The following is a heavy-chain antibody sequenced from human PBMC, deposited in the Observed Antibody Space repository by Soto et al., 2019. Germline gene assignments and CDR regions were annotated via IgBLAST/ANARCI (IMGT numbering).Heavy chain of an antibody. CDR1: GASVSSGSHY. CDR2: ISSSGGT. D-gene: IGHD2-21*02. J-gene: IGHJ5*02. Sequence: SETLSLTCTVSGASVSSGSHYWTWIRQPPGKGLEWIGYISSSGGTNYSPSLKSRVAMSVDTSKNQFSLNLTSVTAADTAVYFCASQFCSGGACFNWFDPWGHGTLVTVSS. V-gene: IGHV4-61*01. CDR3: ASQFCSGGACFNWFDP.